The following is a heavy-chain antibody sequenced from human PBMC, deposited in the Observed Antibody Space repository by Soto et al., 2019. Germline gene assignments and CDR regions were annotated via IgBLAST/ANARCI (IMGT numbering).Heavy chain of an antibody. J-gene: IGHJ4*02. CDR1: GYTLTELS. CDR2: FDPEDGET. Sequence: ASVKVSCKVSGYTLTELSMHWVRQAPGKGLEWMGGFDPEDGETIYAQKFQGRVNMTEDTSTDTAYMELSSLSSEDTAVFYCATITRGSHYDYIWGSLGYWGQGTLVTVSS. CDR3: ATITRGSHYDYIWGSLGY. V-gene: IGHV1-24*01. D-gene: IGHD3-16*01.